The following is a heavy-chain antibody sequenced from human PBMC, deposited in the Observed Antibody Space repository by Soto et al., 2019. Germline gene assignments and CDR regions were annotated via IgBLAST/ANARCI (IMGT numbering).Heavy chain of an antibody. J-gene: IGHJ4*02. Sequence: SETLSLTCAVYGGSFSGYYWSWIRQPPGKGLEWIGEINHSGSTNYNPSLKSRVTISVDTSKNQFSLKLSSVTAADTAVYYCARGDSSSPLRYFDYWGQGTLVTVSS. V-gene: IGHV4-34*01. CDR2: INHSGST. D-gene: IGHD6-6*01. CDR3: ARGDSSSPLRYFDY. CDR1: GGSFSGYY.